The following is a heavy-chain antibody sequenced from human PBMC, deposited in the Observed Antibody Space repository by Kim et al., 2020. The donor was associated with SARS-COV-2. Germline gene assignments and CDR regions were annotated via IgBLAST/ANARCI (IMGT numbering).Heavy chain of an antibody. J-gene: IGHJ4*02. D-gene: IGHD4-17*01. Sequence: GGSLRLSCAASGFTFSNAWMSWVRQAPGKGLEWVGRIKSKTDGGTTDYAAPVKGRFTISRDDSKNTLYLQMNSLKTEDTAVYYCTSHETSTVTTGEDYWGQGTLVTVSS. CDR1: GFTFSNAW. CDR3: TSHETSTVTTGEDY. V-gene: IGHV3-15*01. CDR2: IKSKTDGGTT.